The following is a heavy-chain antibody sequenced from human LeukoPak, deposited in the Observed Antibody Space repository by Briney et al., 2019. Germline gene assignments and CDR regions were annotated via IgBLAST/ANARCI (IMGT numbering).Heavy chain of an antibody. CDR1: GLTVSSSF. CDR3: ARVLRSGNTGFAFDI. Sequence: GGSLRLSCAASGLTVSSSFMTWVRLASGKGLEWVSIIYPGGTTYSADSVKGRLTISRDDSKNTLYLQMNSLRPDDTAVYYCARVLRSGNTGFAFDIWGQGTMVTVSS. V-gene: IGHV3-66*02. D-gene: IGHD3-3*01. CDR2: IYPGGTT. J-gene: IGHJ3*02.